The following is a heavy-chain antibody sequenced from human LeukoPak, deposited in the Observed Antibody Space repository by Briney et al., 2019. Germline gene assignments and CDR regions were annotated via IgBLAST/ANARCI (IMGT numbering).Heavy chain of an antibody. Sequence: GGSLRLSCAASGFTFNSYGMHWVRQAPGKGLEWVALIWFDGSNKHYADSVKGRFTVSRDNSKNTMYLQMNSLRAEDTAVYYCARVVSYYGSAYRLLDLWGRGTLVTVSS. CDR1: GFTFNSYG. CDR2: IWFDGSNK. D-gene: IGHD3-10*01. V-gene: IGHV3-33*08. CDR3: ARVVSYYGSAYRLLDL. J-gene: IGHJ2*01.